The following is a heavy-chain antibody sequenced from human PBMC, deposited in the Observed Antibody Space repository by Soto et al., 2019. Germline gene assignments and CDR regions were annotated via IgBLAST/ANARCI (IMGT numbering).Heavy chain of an antibody. CDR2: INHSGST. CDR1: GGSFSGYY. D-gene: IGHD3-10*01. J-gene: IGHJ5*02. V-gene: IGHV4-34*01. Sequence: SETLSLTCAVYGGSFSGYYWSWIRQPPGKGLEWIGEINHSGSTNYNPSLKSRVTISVDTSKNQFSLKLSSVTAADTALYFCARAQFYSGSGNYNNLMFDAWGKGTQVTVSS. CDR3: ARAQFYSGSGNYNNLMFDA.